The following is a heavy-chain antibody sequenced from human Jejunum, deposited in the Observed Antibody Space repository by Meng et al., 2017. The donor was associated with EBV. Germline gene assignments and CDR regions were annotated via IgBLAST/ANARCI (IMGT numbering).Heavy chain of an antibody. CDR1: GFTFSNAW. J-gene: IGHJ5*02. CDR3: VSAWVDP. V-gene: IGHV3-15*01. Sequence: EVRLVVSGVGLVKPGGSLRLACAGSGFTFSNAWMSWVRQSPGKGLEWIARIKSKTQGGTTDYAASVKGRFTVSRDDSENTVYLQMNSLTTEDTAMYYCVSAWVDPWGQGTLVTVSS. CDR2: IKSKTQGGTT.